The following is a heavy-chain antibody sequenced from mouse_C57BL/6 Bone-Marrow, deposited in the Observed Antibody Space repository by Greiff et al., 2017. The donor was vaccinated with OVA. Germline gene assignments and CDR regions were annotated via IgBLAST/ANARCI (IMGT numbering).Heavy chain of an antibody. V-gene: IGHV1-42*01. Sequence: EVQLHQSGPELVQPGASVKISCKASGYSFTGYYMTWVKQSPEKSLEWIGELNPSTGGPTYPQQFKAKATLTVDKSSSTAYMQLKSLTSEDSAVYYCARGGTSPFAYWGQGTLVTVSA. CDR1: GYSFTGYY. CDR3: ARGGTSPFAY. D-gene: IGHD3-3*01. J-gene: IGHJ3*01. CDR2: LNPSTGGP.